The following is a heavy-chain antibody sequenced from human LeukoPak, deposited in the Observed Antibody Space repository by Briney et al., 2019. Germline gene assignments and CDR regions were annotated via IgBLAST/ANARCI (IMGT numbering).Heavy chain of an antibody. CDR1: GGSVTSNTHF. CDR2: VSYSGSA. D-gene: IGHD2-8*01. V-gene: IGHV4-39*07. Sequence: SETLSLTCTVSGGSVTSNTHFWAWIRQPPGEGLDWIGSVSYSGSAHYSPSLISRVRMSIDTSKNQFSLHLDSVTAADTAVYFCASDFLYETFPDYFDFWGRGTLVTVSS. J-gene: IGHJ4*02. CDR3: ASDFLYETFPDYFDF.